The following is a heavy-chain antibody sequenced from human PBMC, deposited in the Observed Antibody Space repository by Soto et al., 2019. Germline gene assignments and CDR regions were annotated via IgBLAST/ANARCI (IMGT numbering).Heavy chain of an antibody. CDR1: GFTFSSYG. D-gene: IGHD3-3*01. V-gene: IGHV3-30*03. CDR2: ISYDGSNK. CDR3: ATITIFGVVTTHYFDY. Sequence: GGSLRLSCAASGFTFSSYGMHWVPQAPGKGLEWVAVISYDGSNKYYADSVKGRFTISRDNSKNTLYLQMNSLRAEDTAVYYCATITIFGVVTTHYFDYWGQGTLVTVSS. J-gene: IGHJ4*02.